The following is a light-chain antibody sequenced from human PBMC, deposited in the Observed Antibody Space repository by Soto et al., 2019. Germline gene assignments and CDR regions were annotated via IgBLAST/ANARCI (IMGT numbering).Light chain of an antibody. CDR2: GAS. CDR3: QRYNNWPWT. Sequence: EIVMTQSPATLSVSPGEGATLACRASQSVSSNLAWYQQKADQAPRLLIYGASTRATGIPARFSGSGSGTELTLTISSLQSEDFAVYYCQRYNNWPWTFGQGTKVEIK. J-gene: IGKJ1*01. CDR1: QSVSSN. V-gene: IGKV3-15*01.